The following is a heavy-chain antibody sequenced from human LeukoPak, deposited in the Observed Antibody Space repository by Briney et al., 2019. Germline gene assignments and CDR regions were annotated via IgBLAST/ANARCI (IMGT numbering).Heavy chain of an antibody. J-gene: IGHJ6*03. Sequence: SETLSLTCTVSGGSISSSSYYWGWIRQPPGKGLEWIGSIYYSGSTYYNPSLKSRVTISVDTSKNQFSLKLSSVTAADTAVYYCARHGYYYGSGSYYILGYYYYYMDVWGKGTTVTISS. CDR3: ARHGYYYGSGSYYILGYYYYYMDV. CDR2: IYYSGST. V-gene: IGHV4-39*01. D-gene: IGHD3-10*01. CDR1: GGSISSSSYY.